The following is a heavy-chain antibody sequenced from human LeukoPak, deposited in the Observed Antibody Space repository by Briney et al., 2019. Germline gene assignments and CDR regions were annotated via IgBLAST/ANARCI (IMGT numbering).Heavy chain of an antibody. D-gene: IGHD5-12*01. Sequence: PSETLSLTCTVSGGSTSSYYWSWIRQPAGKGLEWIGRIHSSGSTNYNPSLKSRVTMSVDTSKNQFSLKLSSVTAADTAVYYCARDGSDYADYYYYYYMDVWGKGTTVTVSS. V-gene: IGHV4-4*07. CDR2: IHSSGST. J-gene: IGHJ6*03. CDR1: GGSTSSYY. CDR3: ARDGSDYADYYYYYYMDV.